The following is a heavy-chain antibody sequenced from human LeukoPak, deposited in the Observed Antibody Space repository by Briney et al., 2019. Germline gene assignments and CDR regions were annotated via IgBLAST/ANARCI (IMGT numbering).Heavy chain of an antibody. Sequence: ASVKVSCKASGYTFTGYYMHWVRQAPGQGLEWMGWINPNSGGTNYAQKFQGRVTMTRDMSISTAYMELSRLRSDDTAVYYCARVIVVVVAATPYFDYWGQGTLVTVSS. CDR2: INPNSGGT. V-gene: IGHV1-2*02. CDR1: GYTFTGYY. D-gene: IGHD2-15*01. J-gene: IGHJ4*02. CDR3: ARVIVVVVAATPYFDY.